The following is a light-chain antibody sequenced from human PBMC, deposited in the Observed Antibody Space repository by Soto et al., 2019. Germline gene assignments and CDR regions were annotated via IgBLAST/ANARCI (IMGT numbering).Light chain of an antibody. CDR2: GAS. J-gene: IGKJ4*01. CDR1: QSVSSH. CDR3: EQDGNSPPLS. Sequence: EMVLTQSPGTLSLSPGERATLSCRASQSVSSHLAWYQQRPVQAPRLLIYGASSRATGIPDRFSGSGSGIDFTLTISRLEPEDFALYYFEQDGNSPPLSFGGATKVEIK. V-gene: IGKV3-20*01.